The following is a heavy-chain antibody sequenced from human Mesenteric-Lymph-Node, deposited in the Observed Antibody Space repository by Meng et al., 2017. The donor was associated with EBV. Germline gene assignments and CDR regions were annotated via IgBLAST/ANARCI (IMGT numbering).Heavy chain of an antibody. Sequence: EPGPGMGEPSDPRALTLTVTGGPISRSSYDWGGNRQPPGNGVEWIGNIYYSGSTYYNPSLKRRVTISVDTSKHQFSLKLSSVTAADTAVYYCARHGFYYYGSGSPHFNPWGQGTLVTVSS. CDR1: GGPISRSSYD. CDR3: ARHGFYYYGSGSPHFNP. J-gene: IGHJ5*02. CDR2: IYYSGST. D-gene: IGHD3-10*01. V-gene: IGHV4-39*01.